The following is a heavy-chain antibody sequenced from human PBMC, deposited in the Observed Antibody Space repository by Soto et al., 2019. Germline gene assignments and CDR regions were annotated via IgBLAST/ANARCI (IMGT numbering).Heavy chain of an antibody. D-gene: IGHD1-7*01. V-gene: IGHV3-53*01. CDR1: GFIVSDNY. Sequence: PGGSLRLSCAASGFIVSDNYINWVRQAPGKRLEWVSVTYTGGYTYYADSVKGRFTISRDNSKNTLYLQMNSLRAEDTAVYYCAREVSGTSFDYWGQGTLVTVSS. CDR2: TYTGGYT. J-gene: IGHJ4*02. CDR3: AREVSGTSFDY.